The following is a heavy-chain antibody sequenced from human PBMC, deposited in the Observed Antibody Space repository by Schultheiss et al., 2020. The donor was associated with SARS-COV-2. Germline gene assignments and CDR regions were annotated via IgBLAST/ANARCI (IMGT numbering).Heavy chain of an antibody. D-gene: IGHD3-22*01. V-gene: IGHV3-21*01. CDR1: GFTFSSYG. Sequence: GGSLRLSCAASGFTFSSYGMHWVRQAPGKGLEWVSSISSSSSYIYYANSVKGRFTISRDNSKNTLYLQMNSLRAEDTAVYYCARDRGVVVFDYWGQGTLVTVSS. J-gene: IGHJ4*02. CDR3: ARDRGVVVFDY. CDR2: ISSSSSYI.